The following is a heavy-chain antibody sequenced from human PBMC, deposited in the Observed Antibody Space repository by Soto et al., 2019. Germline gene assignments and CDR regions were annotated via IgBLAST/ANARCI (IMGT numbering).Heavy chain of an antibody. V-gene: IGHV4-4*07. CDR1: GGSISSYY. CDR2: IYTSGST. D-gene: IGHD2-2*01. Sequence: PSETLSLTCTVSGGSISSYYWSWIRQPAGKGLEWIGRIYTSGSTNYNPSLKSRVTMSVDTSKNQFSLKLSSVTAADTAVYYCAGDGFVVVPAAYNWFDPWGQGTLVTVSS. J-gene: IGHJ5*02. CDR3: AGDGFVVVPAAYNWFDP.